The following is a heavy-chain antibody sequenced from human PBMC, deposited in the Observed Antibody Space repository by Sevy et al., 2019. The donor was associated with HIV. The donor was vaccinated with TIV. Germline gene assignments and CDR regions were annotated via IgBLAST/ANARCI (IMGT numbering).Heavy chain of an antibody. J-gene: IGHJ4*02. D-gene: IGHD6-19*01. CDR2: ISYGGSSK. CDR1: GFSVSTHA. V-gene: IGHV3-30-3*01. CDR3: TRDAGYSTGWYPSDY. Sequence: GGSLRLSCAASGFSVSTHAMHWVRQAPGKGLEWVALISYGGSSKYYADSVKGRLTISRDNSKNTLYLQMSSLRPDDTAVYYCTRDAGYSTGWYPSDYWGQGTLVTVSS.